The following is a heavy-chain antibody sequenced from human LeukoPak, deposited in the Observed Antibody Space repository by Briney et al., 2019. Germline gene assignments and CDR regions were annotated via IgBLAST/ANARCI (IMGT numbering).Heavy chain of an antibody. D-gene: IGHD6-19*01. CDR1: GASISNSRDY. CDR3: ARHVEIAVAGPIEY. Sequence: PSETLSLTWTVSGASISNSRDYWGWIRQPPGKGLEWIGSIFFSGSTYYNPSLKSRAAISVDSSKNQFSLKLSSVTAADTAFYYCARHVEIAVAGPIEYWGQGTLVPVSS. V-gene: IGHV4-39*01. J-gene: IGHJ4*02. CDR2: IFFSGST.